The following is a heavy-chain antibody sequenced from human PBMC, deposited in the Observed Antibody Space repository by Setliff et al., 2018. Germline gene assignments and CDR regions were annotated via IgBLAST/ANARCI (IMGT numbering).Heavy chain of an antibody. J-gene: IGHJ6*03. V-gene: IGHV3-23*01. CDR1: GFTFSSYA. CDR3: AKGGEYYDFWSGYRPEPPSYNYYYIDV. D-gene: IGHD3-3*01. CDR2: ISGSGGST. Sequence: GGSLRLSCAASGFTFSSYAMSWVRQAPGKGLEWVSAISGSGGSTYYADSEKGRFTISRDNSKNTLYLQMNSLRAEDTAVYYCAKGGEYYDFWSGYRPEPPSYNYYYIDVWGRETTVTVAS.